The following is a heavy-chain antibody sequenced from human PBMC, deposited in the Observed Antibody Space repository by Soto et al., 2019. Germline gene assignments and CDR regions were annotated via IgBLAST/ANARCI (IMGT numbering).Heavy chain of an antibody. CDR1: GLTVSNSY. V-gene: IGHV3-66*01. CDR3: ARDTTVTTPTYFAS. D-gene: IGHD4-17*01. CDR2: LYSDGTT. J-gene: IGHJ4*02. Sequence: EVQLVEPGGGLVQPGGSLRLSCAASGLTVSNSYMNWVRQAPGEGLEWVSILYSDGTTYYADSVKGRFTISRDNSKNTLYLQMHSLRADDTAVYYCARDTTVTTPTYFASWGQGTLVIVSS.